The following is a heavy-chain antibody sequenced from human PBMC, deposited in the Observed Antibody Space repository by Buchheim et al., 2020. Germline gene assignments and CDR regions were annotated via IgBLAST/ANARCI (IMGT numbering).Heavy chain of an antibody. D-gene: IGHD4-11*01. V-gene: IGHV3-30*04. CDR2: ISYDGSNK. CDR3: ARGLDSHYYGMDV. CDR1: GFTFSSYA. J-gene: IGHJ6*02. Sequence: QVQLVESGGGVVQPGRSLRLSCAASGFTFSSYAMHWVRQAPGKGLEWVAVISYDGSNKYYADSVKGRFTISRDNSKNTLYLQRNSLRAEDTAVYYCARGLDSHYYGMDVWGQGTT.